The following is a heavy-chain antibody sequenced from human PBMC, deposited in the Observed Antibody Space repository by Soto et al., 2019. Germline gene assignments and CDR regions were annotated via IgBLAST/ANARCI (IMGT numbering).Heavy chain of an antibody. Sequence: QLQLQESGPGLVKPSETLSLTCTVSGGSISSSSYYWGWIRQPPGKGLEWIGSIYYSGSTYYNPSLKSRVTISVDTSKNQFSLKLSSVTAADTAVYYCARHYPAKGVVIIVGWFDPWGQGTLVTVSS. CDR1: GGSISSSSYY. D-gene: IGHD3-3*01. CDR2: IYYSGST. CDR3: ARHYPAKGVVIIVGWFDP. J-gene: IGHJ5*02. V-gene: IGHV4-39*01.